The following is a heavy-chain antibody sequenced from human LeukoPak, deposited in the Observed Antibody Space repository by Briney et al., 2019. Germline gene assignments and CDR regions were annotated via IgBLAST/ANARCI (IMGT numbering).Heavy chain of an antibody. V-gene: IGHV1-2*02. Sequence: GASVKDSCMNSRYTSTGDYIRWGRQAPGQGPEWMGWIGPNSGGTNYAQKFQDRVSMTRNTSINTAYMGLSRLRSDDTAVYYCFEEDAFDIWVQGTMVTVSS. J-gene: IGHJ3*02. CDR3: FEEDAFDI. CDR2: IGPNSGGT. CDR1: RYTSTGDY. D-gene: IGHD3-9*01.